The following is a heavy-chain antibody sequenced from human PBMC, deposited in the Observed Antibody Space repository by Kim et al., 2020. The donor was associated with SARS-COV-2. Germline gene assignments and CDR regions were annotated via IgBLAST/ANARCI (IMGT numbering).Heavy chain of an antibody. CDR2: ST. CDR3: ARARRGGYFD. J-gene: IGHJ4*02. V-gene: IGHV4-31*02. D-gene: IGHD3-9*01. Sequence: STYYNPSLKSRVTISVDTSKNQFSLKLSSVTAADTAVYYCARARRGGYFDWGQGTLVTVSS.